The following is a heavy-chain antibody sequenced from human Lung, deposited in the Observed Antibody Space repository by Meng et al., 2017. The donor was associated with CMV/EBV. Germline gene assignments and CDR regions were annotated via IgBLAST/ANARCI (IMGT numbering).Heavy chain of an antibody. CDR1: GFTLKYYG. V-gene: IGHV3-30*02. J-gene: IGHJ4*02. CDR2: IHFDGSNE. D-gene: IGHD3-3*01. Sequence: GGSLRSXCAAPGFTLKYYGMHWVLQAPGKGLERVAFIHFDGSNEHYADSVTGRFTISRDNPKNMLYLEMNSLRVEDTAVYYCAKAVFGVVIDYLGQGTLVTVSS. CDR3: AKAVFGVVIDY.